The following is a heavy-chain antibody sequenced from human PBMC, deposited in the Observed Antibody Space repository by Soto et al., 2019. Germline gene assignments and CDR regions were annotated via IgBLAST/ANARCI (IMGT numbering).Heavy chain of an antibody. CDR1: GFSFNNHA. CDR3: AKDRLMLTMVVVGAFDF. CDR2: ISGSGSTT. D-gene: IGHD3-22*01. Sequence: GGSLRLSCAASGFSFNNHAMTWVRQAPGKGLEWVSGISGSGSTTHYADSVKGRFTISRDNSKDTLYLQMNSLRADDTAVYFCAKDRLMLTMVVVGAFDFWGLGTMVTV. V-gene: IGHV3-23*01. J-gene: IGHJ3*01.